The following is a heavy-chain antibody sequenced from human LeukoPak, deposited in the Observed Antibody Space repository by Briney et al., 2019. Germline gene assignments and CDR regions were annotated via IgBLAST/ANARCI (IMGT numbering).Heavy chain of an antibody. CDR2: ISDPHSGSQP. V-gene: IGHV3-23*01. CDR1: GFTFSSYT. J-gene: IGHJ4*02. Sequence: GGSLRLSCAASGFTFSSYTMNWVGQALGQGLEWVSTISDPHSGSQPHYADSVTGRFTISRDDSQNTVYLQMDSLRAEDTAVYYCTTRLQHHFDYWGQGTQVTVSS. CDR3: TTRLQHHFDY. D-gene: IGHD2-15*01.